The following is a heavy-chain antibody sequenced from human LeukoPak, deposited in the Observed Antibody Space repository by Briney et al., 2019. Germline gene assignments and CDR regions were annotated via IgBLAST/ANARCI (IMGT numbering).Heavy chain of an antibody. D-gene: IGHD3-3*01. Sequence: GGSLRLSCAASGITFSAYSLNWIRQAPGKGLEWVATITGDSTYISHADSVKGRFIISRDNAKNSVYLQMNSLRAEDTAVYYCARVQGTRAYYDFWSGYYDAFDIWGQGTMVTVSS. CDR3: ARVQGTRAYYDFWSGYYDAFDI. CDR1: GITFSAYS. V-gene: IGHV3-21*01. J-gene: IGHJ3*02. CDR2: ITGDSTYI.